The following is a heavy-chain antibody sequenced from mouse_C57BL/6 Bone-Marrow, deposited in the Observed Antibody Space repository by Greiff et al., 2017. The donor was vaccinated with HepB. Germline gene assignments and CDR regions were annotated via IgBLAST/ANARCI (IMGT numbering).Heavy chain of an antibody. CDR3: AGGFYVYDEGFAY. V-gene: IGHV1-80*01. J-gene: IGHJ3*01. CDR2: IYPGEGDT. Sequence: QVQLQQSGAELVKPGASVKISCKASGYAFSSYWMNWVKQRPGKGLEWIGQIYPGEGDTNYNGKFKGKATLTADISSSTAYMQLSSLTSEDSAVYFCAGGFYVYDEGFAYWVQGTLVTVSS. CDR1: GYAFSSYW. D-gene: IGHD2-2*01.